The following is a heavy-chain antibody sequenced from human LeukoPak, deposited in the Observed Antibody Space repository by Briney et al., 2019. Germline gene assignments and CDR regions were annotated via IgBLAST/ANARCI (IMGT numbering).Heavy chain of an antibody. Sequence: KPSETLSLTCAVYGGSFSGYYWSWIRQPPRKGLEWIGEINHSGSTNYNPSLKSRVTISVDTSKNQFSLKLSSVTAADTAVYYCARRTGIAAAGFDYWGQGTLVTVSS. V-gene: IGHV4-34*01. D-gene: IGHD6-13*01. CDR1: GGSFSGYY. CDR2: INHSGST. J-gene: IGHJ4*02. CDR3: ARRTGIAAAGFDY.